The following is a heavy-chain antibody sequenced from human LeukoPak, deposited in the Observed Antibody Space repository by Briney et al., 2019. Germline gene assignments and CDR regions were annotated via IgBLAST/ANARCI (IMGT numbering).Heavy chain of an antibody. D-gene: IGHD3-22*01. V-gene: IGHV4-38-2*02. CDR1: GYSISSGYY. J-gene: IGHJ4*02. CDR2: IYHSGST. CDR3: ARVHYYDSSEVFDY. Sequence: SETLSLTCTVSGYSISSGYYWGWIRQPPGKGLEWIESIYHSGSTYYNPSLKSRVTISVDTSKNQFSLKLSSVTAADTAVYYCARVHYYDSSEVFDYWGQGTLVTVSS.